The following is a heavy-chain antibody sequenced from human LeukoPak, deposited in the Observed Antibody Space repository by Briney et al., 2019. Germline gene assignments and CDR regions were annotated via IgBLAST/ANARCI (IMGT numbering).Heavy chain of an antibody. CDR3: ARPIVGAMPRGSFDY. Sequence: PGGSLRLSCAASAFTFSRYAMHWVRQAPGKGLEWVAVISYDGSDKFYADSVKGRFTISRDNSKNMLYLQMDSLRIEDTAVYYCARPIVGAMPRGSFDYWGQGTLVTVSS. J-gene: IGHJ4*02. D-gene: IGHD1-26*01. V-gene: IGHV3-30-3*01. CDR2: ISYDGSDK. CDR1: AFTFSRYA.